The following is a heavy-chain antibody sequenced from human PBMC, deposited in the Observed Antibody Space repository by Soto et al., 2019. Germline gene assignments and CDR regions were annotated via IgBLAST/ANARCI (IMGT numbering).Heavy chain of an antibody. Sequence: PSETLSLTCAVYGGSFSGYYWSWIRQPPGKGLEWIGYIYYSGSTYYNPSLKSRVTISVDTSKNQFSLKLSSVTAADTAVYYCARSLMTTVTGYYYGMDVWGQGTTVTVSS. J-gene: IGHJ6*02. V-gene: IGHV4-30-4*01. CDR2: IYYSGST. D-gene: IGHD4-4*01. CDR3: ARSLMTTVTGYYYGMDV. CDR1: GGSFSGYY.